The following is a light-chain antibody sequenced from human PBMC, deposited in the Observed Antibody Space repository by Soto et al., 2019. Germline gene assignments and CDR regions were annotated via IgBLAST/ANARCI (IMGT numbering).Light chain of an antibody. J-gene: IGKJ3*01. V-gene: IGKV1-39*01. CDR1: ESISNN. Sequence: DIQMTQSPSSLSASVGDRVTITCRASESISNNLNWYQHKPGKAPKALIYAASSLQSGVPSRFSGSGSGTDFILTITSLQAEDFATYYCQQSYSSLGFTFGPGTKVDL. CDR3: QQSYSSLGFT. CDR2: AAS.